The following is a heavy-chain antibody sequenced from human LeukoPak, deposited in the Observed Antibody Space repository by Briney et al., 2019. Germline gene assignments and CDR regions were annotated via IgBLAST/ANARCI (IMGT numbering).Heavy chain of an antibody. J-gene: IGHJ4*02. CDR1: GFTFSNYW. V-gene: IGHV3-7*01. CDR3: ARDPTIFGVVIGPDY. CDR2: IKQDGSEK. D-gene: IGHD3-3*01. Sequence: PGGSLRLSCAASGFTFSNYWMSWVRQAPGKVLEWVANIKQDGSEKYYVDSVKGRFTISRDNAKNSLYLQMNSLRAEDTAVYYCARDPTIFGVVIGPDYWGQGTLVTVSS.